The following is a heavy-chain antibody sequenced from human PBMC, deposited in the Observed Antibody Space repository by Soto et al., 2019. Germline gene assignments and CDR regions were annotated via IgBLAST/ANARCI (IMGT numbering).Heavy chain of an antibody. J-gene: IGHJ6*02. V-gene: IGHV3-33*01. CDR2: MWFDGTRK. CDR3: ARGPKRGSRGYRTRTTHYYYGMDV. Sequence: QVQLVESGGGVVLPGVSLRLSCVASGFTVSDFDIHWVRQAPGKGLEWLAVMWFDGTRKYYADSVKGRFAISRDISENAVYLQMNSLRGEDTAVIFCARGPKRGSRGYRTRTTHYYYGMDVWGQGTTVTVSS. D-gene: IGHD3-16*01. CDR1: GFTVSDFD.